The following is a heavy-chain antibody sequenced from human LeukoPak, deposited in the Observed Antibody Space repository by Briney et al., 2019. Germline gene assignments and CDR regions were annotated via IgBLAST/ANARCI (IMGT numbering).Heavy chain of an antibody. J-gene: IGHJ4*02. Sequence: GGSLRLSCAASGFTFSSYAMSWVRQAPGKVLEWVSAIGGSGGSTYYADSVKGRFTISRDNSKNTLYLQMNSLRAEDTAVYYCAAPGYSSSWYEDYWGQGTLVTVSS. CDR3: AAPGYSSSWYEDY. CDR1: GFTFSSYA. V-gene: IGHV3-23*01. CDR2: IGGSGGST. D-gene: IGHD6-13*01.